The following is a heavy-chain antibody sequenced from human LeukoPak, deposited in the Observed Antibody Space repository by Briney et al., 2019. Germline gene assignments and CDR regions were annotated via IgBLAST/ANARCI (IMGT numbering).Heavy chain of an antibody. CDR2: INHSGST. V-gene: IGHV4-34*01. D-gene: IGHD3-16*01. CDR3: ARESGSYLWRSWLNP. CDR1: GFTFSSYE. J-gene: IGHJ5*02. Sequence: GSLRLSCAASGFTFSSYEMNWVRQAPGKGLEWIGEINHSGSTNYNPSLKSRVTISVDTSKNQFSLKLNSVTAADTAVYYCARESGSYLWRSWLNPWGQGTLVTVSS.